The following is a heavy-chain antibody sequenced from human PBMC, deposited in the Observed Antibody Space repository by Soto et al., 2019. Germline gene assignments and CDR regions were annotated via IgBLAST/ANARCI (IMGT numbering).Heavy chain of an antibody. D-gene: IGHD3-10*01. CDR1: GFTFSSYA. Sequence: EVQLLESGGGLVQPGGSLRLSCAASGFTFSSYAMSWVRQAPGKGLEWVSAISGSGGSTYYADSVKGRFTISRDNSKNTLYLQMNSLRAEDTAVYYCAKSPSIYYYGSGSQPHGMDVWGQGTTVTVSS. V-gene: IGHV3-23*01. J-gene: IGHJ6*02. CDR3: AKSPSIYYYGSGSQPHGMDV. CDR2: ISGSGGST.